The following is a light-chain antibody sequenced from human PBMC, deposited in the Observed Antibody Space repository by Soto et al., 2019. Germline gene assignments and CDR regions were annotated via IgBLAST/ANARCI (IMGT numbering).Light chain of an antibody. Sequence: DIQLTQSPSTLSASVGDRVTMTCRACQSIKSWLAWYQQKPGEAPKLLIYKASTLASGVPSRFSGSESGTEFTLTINSLQPDDFATYYCQQYSTYSWLSFGGGTNVDI. CDR1: QSIKSW. V-gene: IGKV1-5*03. J-gene: IGKJ4*01. CDR2: KAS. CDR3: QQYSTYSWLS.